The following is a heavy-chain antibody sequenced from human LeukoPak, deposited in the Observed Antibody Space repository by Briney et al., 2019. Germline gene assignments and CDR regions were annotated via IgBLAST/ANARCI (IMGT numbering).Heavy chain of an antibody. V-gene: IGHV3-7*01. Sequence: GGSLRLSCAASGFTFSSYWMSWVRQAPGKGQEWVANIKQDGSEKYYVDSVKGRFTISRDNAKNSLYLQMNSLRAEDTAVYYCARDATGGDYYYMDVWGKGTTVTVSS. J-gene: IGHJ6*03. CDR1: GFTFSSYW. D-gene: IGHD7-27*01. CDR2: IKQDGSEK. CDR3: ARDATGGDYYYMDV.